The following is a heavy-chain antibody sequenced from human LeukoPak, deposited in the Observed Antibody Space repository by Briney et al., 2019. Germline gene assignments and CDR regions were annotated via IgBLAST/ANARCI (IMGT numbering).Heavy chain of an antibody. CDR1: GFAFSSYA. V-gene: IGHV3-23*01. J-gene: IGHJ4*02. CDR2: ISGSGGST. Sequence: GGSLRLSCAASGFAFSSYAMSWVRQAPGKGLEWVSAISGSGGSTYYADSVKGRFTISRDNSKNTLYLQMNSLRAEDTAVYYCAKDQGSQYYFDYWGQGTLVTVSS. CDR3: AKDQGSQYYFDY. D-gene: IGHD3-10*01.